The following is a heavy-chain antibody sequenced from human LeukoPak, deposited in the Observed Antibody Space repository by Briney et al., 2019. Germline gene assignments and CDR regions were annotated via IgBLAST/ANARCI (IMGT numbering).Heavy chain of an antibody. CDR2: IYYSGST. V-gene: IGHV4-59*01. CDR3: ARYKTLYYADAFDV. Sequence: SETLSLTCTVSGGSISSYYWSWIRQPPGKGLEWIGYIYYSGSTNYNPSLKSRVTISVDTSKNQFSLKLNSVTAADTAVYYCARYKTLYYADAFDVWGQGTTVTVSS. J-gene: IGHJ3*01. D-gene: IGHD3-16*01. CDR1: GGSISSYY.